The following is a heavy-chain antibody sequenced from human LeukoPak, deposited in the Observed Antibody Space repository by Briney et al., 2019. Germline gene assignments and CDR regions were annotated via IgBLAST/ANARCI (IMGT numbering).Heavy chain of an antibody. J-gene: IGHJ3*02. CDR2: INPNSGGT. D-gene: IGHD2-2*01. CDR3: AARMPDDAFDI. V-gene: IGHV1-2*02. Sequence: ASVKVSCKASGYTFTGYYMHWVRQAPGQGLEWMGWINPNSGGTNYAQKFQGRVTMTRDTSISTAYMELSSLRSEDTAVYYCAARMPDDAFDIWGQGTMVTVSS. CDR1: GYTFTGYY.